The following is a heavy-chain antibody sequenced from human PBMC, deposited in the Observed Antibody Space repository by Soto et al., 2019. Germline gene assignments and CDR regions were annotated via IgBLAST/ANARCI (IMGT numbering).Heavy chain of an antibody. CDR1: GFTFSSYC. CDR2: IKQDGSEK. D-gene: IGHD2-2*01. J-gene: IGHJ5*02. Sequence: GGSLRLSCAASGFTFSSYCMSWVRQAPGKGLEWVANIKQDGSEKYYVDSVKGRFTISRDNAKNSLYLQMNSLRAEDTAVYYCARDGGYCSSTSCYSWFDPWGQGTLVTVSS. CDR3: ARDGGYCSSTSCYSWFDP. V-gene: IGHV3-7*01.